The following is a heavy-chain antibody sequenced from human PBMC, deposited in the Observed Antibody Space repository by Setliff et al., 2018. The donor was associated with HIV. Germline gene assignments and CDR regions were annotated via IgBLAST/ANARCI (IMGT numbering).Heavy chain of an antibody. V-gene: IGHV3-74*03. J-gene: IGHJ4*02. D-gene: IGHD6-13*01. CDR1: GFTFSSYW. CDR2: VNSDGSTT. Sequence: GGSLRLSCAASGFTFSSYWMHWVRQVPGKGLVWVARVNSDGSTTMYADSVKGRFTISRDNAKNTLYLQMSTLRTEDTAVYYCAKNLYSSIWSPLDYWGQGTLVTVSS. CDR3: AKNLYSSIWSPLDY.